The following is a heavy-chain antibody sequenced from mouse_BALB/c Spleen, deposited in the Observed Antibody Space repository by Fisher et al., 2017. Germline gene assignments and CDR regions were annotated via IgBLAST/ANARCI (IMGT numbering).Heavy chain of an antibody. V-gene: IGHV1-77*01. CDR3: ARRGDY. J-gene: IGHJ4*01. Sequence: KFKGKATLTADKSSSTAYMQLSSLTSEDSAVYFCARRGDYWGQGTSVTVSS.